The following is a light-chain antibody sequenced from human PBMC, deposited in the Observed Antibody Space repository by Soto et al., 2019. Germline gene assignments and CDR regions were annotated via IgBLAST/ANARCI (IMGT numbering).Light chain of an antibody. Sequence: QSVLTQPPSASGTPGQRVSISCSGSSSNIGSNSVSWYQQLPGTAPKLLIYSNNQRPSGVPDRFSGSKSGASASLAISGLQSEDEADYYCAAWDDSLSGPAFGGGTKLTVL. CDR1: SSNIGSNS. V-gene: IGLV1-44*01. CDR3: AAWDDSLSGPA. CDR2: SNN. J-gene: IGLJ2*01.